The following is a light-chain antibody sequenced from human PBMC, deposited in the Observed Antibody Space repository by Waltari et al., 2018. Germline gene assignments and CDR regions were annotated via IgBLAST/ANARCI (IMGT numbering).Light chain of an antibody. Sequence: EIVLTQSPATLSLSPGTRARLTCMARQSVSSTLAWYQLQPRQPPRLFIYGVSNRATGVPDRFSGSGSGTDFTLTISSLEPEDFVIYYCHQYAAWPLTFGGGTKVEIK. J-gene: IGKJ4*01. CDR3: HQYAAWPLT. CDR1: QSVSST. V-gene: IGKV3-11*01. CDR2: GVS.